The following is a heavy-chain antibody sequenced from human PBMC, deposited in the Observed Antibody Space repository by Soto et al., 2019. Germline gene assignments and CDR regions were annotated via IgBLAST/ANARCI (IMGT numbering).Heavy chain of an antibody. J-gene: IGHJ4*02. V-gene: IGHV4-34*01. CDR3: ARVDDY. CDR1: GGSFSGSH. CDR2: INDSGST. Sequence: PSETLSLTCAVYGGSFSGSHWGWIRQPPGKGLEWIGEINDSGSTNYNPSLKSRVTISLDTSKNQFSLQLNSVTAADTAVYYCARVDDYWGQGTLVTVSS.